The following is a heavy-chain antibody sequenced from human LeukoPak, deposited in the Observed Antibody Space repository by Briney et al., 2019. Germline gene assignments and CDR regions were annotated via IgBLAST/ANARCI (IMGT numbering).Heavy chain of an antibody. CDR2: INHSGNS. CDR3: ARAFPPSSAAATKGRNY. Sequence: PSETLSLTCAVYGGSFSGYYWSWIRQPPGKGLVWIGEINHSGNSNYNPSLKSRVTISVDTSKNQFSLKLSSVTAADTAVYYCARAFPPSSAAATKGRNYWGQGTLVTVSS. CDR1: GGSFSGYY. D-gene: IGHD2-15*01. V-gene: IGHV4-34*01. J-gene: IGHJ4*02.